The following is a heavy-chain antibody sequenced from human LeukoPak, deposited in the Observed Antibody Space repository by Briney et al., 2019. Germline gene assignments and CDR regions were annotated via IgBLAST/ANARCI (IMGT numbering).Heavy chain of an antibody. CDR1: GFTFSIYA. J-gene: IGHJ1*01. V-gene: IGHV3-23*01. D-gene: IGHD2-21*01. Sequence: PGGSLRLSCAASGFTFSIYAMNWVPQAPGKGQEWVSTISGSGGSTSYAHSVKGRFTISRDNSKNTLYLQINSLRAEDTAVYYCAKPTGEGLAYCGDNCIEYFQHWGQGTLVTVYS. CDR2: ISGSGGST. CDR3: AKPTGEGLAYCGDNCIEYFQH.